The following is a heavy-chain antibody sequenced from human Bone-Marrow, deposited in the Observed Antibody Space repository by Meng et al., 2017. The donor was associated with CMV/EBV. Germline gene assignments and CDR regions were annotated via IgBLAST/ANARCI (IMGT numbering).Heavy chain of an antibody. CDR2: INPNSGGT. J-gene: IGHJ6*02. V-gene: IGHV1-2*02. Sequence: ASVKVSCKASGYTFTGYYMHWVRQAPGQGLEWMGWINPNSGGTNYAQKFQGRVTMTRDTSISTAYMELGRPRSDDTAVYYCASTRASMVRGYGMDVWGQGTTVTVSS. CDR3: ASTRASMVRGYGMDV. CDR1: GYTFTGYY. D-gene: IGHD3-10*01.